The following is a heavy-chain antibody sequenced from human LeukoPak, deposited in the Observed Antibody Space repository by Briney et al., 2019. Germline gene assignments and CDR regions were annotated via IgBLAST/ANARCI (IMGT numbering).Heavy chain of an antibody. CDR3: ASGGMAPAFDY. CDR2: IYHSGST. D-gene: IGHD2-2*01. Sequence: SETLSLTCTVSGYSISSGYYWGWIRQPPGKGLEWIGSIYHSGSTYYNPSLKSRVTISVDTSKNQFSLKLSSVTAADTAVYYCASGGMAPAFDYWGQGTLVTVSS. V-gene: IGHV4-38-2*02. CDR1: GYSISSGYY. J-gene: IGHJ4*02.